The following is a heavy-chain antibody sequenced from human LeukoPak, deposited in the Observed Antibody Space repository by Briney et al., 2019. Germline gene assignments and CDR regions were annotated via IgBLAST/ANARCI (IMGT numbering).Heavy chain of an antibody. J-gene: IGHJ5*02. Sequence: PSETLSLTCTVSGGSISSGGYYWSWIRQPPGKGLEWIGYIYHSGSTYYNPSLKSRVTISVDRSKNQFSLKLSSVTAADTAVYYCARVGDYGDYVNWFDPWGPGTLVTVSS. V-gene: IGHV4-30-2*01. CDR3: ARVGDYGDYVNWFDP. CDR1: GGSISSGGYY. CDR2: IYHSGST. D-gene: IGHD4-17*01.